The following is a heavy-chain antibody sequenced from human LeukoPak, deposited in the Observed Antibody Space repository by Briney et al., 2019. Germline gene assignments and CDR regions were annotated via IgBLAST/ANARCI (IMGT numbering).Heavy chain of an antibody. J-gene: IGHJ4*02. D-gene: IGHD1-20*01. Sequence: SQTLSLTCAISGDSVSGSGVGWHWIRQSPSRGLEWLGKTYYWSKWYYDYAISVKSRITIIPDTSKNQFSLQLDSVTPDDTAVYYCARSHNWAFGYWGPGAVVAVSS. V-gene: IGHV6-1*01. CDR1: GDSVSGSGVG. CDR3: ARSHNWAFGY. CDR2: TYYWSKWYY.